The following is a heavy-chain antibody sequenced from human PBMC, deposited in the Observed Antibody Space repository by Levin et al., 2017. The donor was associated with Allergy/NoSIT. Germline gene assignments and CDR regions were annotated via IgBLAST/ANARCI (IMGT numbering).Heavy chain of an antibody. Sequence: GASVKVSCAASGFTFSTYSMHWVRQAPGKGLEWVSYIGGTTSTILYADSVKGRFTISRDNAKNSLYLQMNSLRDEDTAVYYCARGFAVDRSYFDYWGQGTLVTVSS. CDR2: IGGTTSTI. CDR3: ARGFAVDRSYFDY. CDR1: GFTFSTYS. V-gene: IGHV3-48*02. D-gene: IGHD2-15*01. J-gene: IGHJ4*02.